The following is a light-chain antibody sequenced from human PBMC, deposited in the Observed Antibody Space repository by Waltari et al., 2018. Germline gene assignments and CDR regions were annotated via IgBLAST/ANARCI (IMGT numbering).Light chain of an antibody. J-gene: IGLJ1*01. V-gene: IGLV3-21*04. CDR2: YDS. Sequence: SYVVTQPPSVSVAPGETARITCGGDNIGGYSVHWYQQRPGQAPILIMRYDSDRPSGIPDRFSGFNSGNTATLTISRVEAGDEADYYCHVWHAALDPGVFGSGTEVTVL. CDR3: HVWHAALDPGV. CDR1: NIGGYS.